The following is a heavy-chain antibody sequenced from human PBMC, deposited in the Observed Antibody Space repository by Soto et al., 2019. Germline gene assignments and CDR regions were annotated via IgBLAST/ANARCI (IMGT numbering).Heavy chain of an antibody. CDR3: ATYLSGTRKCGNYYYYMDV. V-gene: IGHV4-34*01. J-gene: IGHJ6*03. D-gene: IGHD3-16*01. CDR1: GGSFSGYY. CDR2: INHSGST. Sequence: SETLSLTCAVYGGSFSGYYWSWIRQPPGKGLEWIGEINHSGSTNYNPSLKSRVTISVDTSKNQFSLKLSSVTAADTAVYYCATYLSGTRKCGNYYYYMDVWGKGTTVTVSS.